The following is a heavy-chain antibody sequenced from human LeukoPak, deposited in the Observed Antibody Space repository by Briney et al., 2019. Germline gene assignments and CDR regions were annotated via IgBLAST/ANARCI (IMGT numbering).Heavy chain of an antibody. CDR3: AKEPASGSCFDY. CDR1: GYTFNSYA. V-gene: IGHV3-23*01. D-gene: IGHD3-10*01. CDR2: ISGSGGRT. Sequence: GGSLRLSCAASGYTFNSYAMSWVRQAQGKGLEWVSAISGSGGRTYYADSVKGRFTISRDNSKNTLYLQMNSLRAEDTALYYCAKEPASGSCFDYRGQGTLVTVSS. J-gene: IGHJ4*02.